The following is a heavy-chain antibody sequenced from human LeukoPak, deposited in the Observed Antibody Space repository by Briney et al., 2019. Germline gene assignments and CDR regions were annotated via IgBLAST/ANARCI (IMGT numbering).Heavy chain of an antibody. CDR1: GFAFSSYS. Sequence: PGGSLRLSCAASGFAFSSYSMNWVRQAPGEGLEWVSSISSSSSYIYYADLVKGRFTISRDNGQNSLYLQMNSLRAEDTAVYYCARDVGDGMDVWGQGTTVTVSS. J-gene: IGHJ6*02. CDR3: ARDVGDGMDV. V-gene: IGHV3-21*01. D-gene: IGHD2-15*01. CDR2: ISSSSSYI.